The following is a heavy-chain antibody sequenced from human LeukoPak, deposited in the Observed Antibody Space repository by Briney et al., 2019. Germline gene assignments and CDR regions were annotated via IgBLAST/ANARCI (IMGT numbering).Heavy chain of an antibody. CDR1: GFTFSNFG. Sequence: GGSLRLSCAASGFTFSNFGMHWVRQAPGKGQEWVTFIRYDGTNKYYADSVKGRFTISRDNSKNTLYLQMNSLRVEDTAMYYCAKVEMSTSPGGIDYWGQGTLVTVSS. J-gene: IGHJ4*02. D-gene: IGHD5-24*01. CDR2: IRYDGTNK. V-gene: IGHV3-30*02. CDR3: AKVEMSTSPGGIDY.